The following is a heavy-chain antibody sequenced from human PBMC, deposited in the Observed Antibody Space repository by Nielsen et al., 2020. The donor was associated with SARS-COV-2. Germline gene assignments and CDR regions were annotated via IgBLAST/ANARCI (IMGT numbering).Heavy chain of an antibody. CDR3: ARGQYCSSTSCPTYYYYYMDV. CDR2: INSDGSST. CDR1: GFTFSSYW. Sequence: GGSLRLSCAASGFTFSSYWMHWVRQAPGEGLVWVSRINSDGSSTSYADSVKGRFTISRDNAKNTLYLQMNSLRAEDTAVYYCARGQYCSSTSCPTYYYYYMDVWGKGTTVTVSS. D-gene: IGHD2-2*01. V-gene: IGHV3-74*01. J-gene: IGHJ6*03.